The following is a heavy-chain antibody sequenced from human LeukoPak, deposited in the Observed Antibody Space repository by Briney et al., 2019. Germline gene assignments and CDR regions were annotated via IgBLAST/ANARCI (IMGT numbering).Heavy chain of an antibody. CDR3: ARETGDAFDI. CDR2: IYYSGST. Sequence: SETLSLTCTVSGGSISSYYWSWIRQPPGEGLEWIGYIYYSGSTNYNPSLKSRVTISVDTSKNQFSLKLSSVTAADTAVYYCARETGDAFDIWGQGTMVTVSS. D-gene: IGHD3-9*01. CDR1: GGSISSYY. J-gene: IGHJ3*02. V-gene: IGHV4-59*01.